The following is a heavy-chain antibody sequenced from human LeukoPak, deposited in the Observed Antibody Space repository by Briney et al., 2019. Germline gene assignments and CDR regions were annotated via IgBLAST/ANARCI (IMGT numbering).Heavy chain of an antibody. J-gene: IGHJ4*02. D-gene: IGHD6-13*01. CDR3: AKCYSSSWYRPYFDY. V-gene: IGHV3-23*01. Sequence: GGSLRLSCAASGFTFSSYAMSWVRQAPGKGLEWVSVTSGSGSSTYYADSVKGRFTISRDNSKNTLYLQMNSLRAEDTAVYYCAKCYSSSWYRPYFDYWGQGTLVTVSS. CDR2: TSGSGSST. CDR1: GFTFSSYA.